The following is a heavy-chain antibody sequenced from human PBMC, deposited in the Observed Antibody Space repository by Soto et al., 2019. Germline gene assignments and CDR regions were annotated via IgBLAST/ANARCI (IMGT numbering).Heavy chain of an antibody. D-gene: IGHD3-10*01. CDR3: VRARITMELSGVNWFDP. CDR1: GDTFRSHA. J-gene: IGHJ5*02. Sequence: QVQLVQSGAEMKKPGSSVKVSCKASGDTFRSHAIAWVRQAPRQRLEWVGGIIPLFGTANYAQKFHDRVTITADRSTSTAYMELSSLRSDDTAVYYCVRARITMELSGVNWFDPWGQGTLVTVSS. CDR2: IIPLFGTA. V-gene: IGHV1-69*06.